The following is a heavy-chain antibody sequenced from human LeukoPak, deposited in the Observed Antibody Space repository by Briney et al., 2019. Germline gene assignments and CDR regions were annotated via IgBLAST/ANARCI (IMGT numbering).Heavy chain of an antibody. V-gene: IGHV3-30*04. J-gene: IGHJ6*02. Sequence: PGRSLRLSCAASGFTFSSYAMHWVRQAPGKGLEWVAVISYDGSNKYYADSVKGRFTISRDNSKNTLYLQMNSLRAEDTAVYYCARDRPTRWRLNYYYYYGMDVWGQGTTVTVSS. CDR2: ISYDGSNK. D-gene: IGHD2-21*02. CDR3: ARDRPTRWRLNYYYYYGMDV. CDR1: GFTFSSYA.